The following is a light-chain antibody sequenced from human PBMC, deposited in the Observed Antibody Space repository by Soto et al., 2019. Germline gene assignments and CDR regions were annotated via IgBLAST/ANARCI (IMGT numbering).Light chain of an antibody. CDR2: DVS. Sequence: QSALTQPASVSGSPGQSITISCTGTSSDVGGYNYVSWYQQHPGKASKLMIYDVSNRPSGVSNRFSGSKSGNTASLTISGLQAEDEADYYCSSYTSSSTLDVVFGAGTKLTVL. J-gene: IGLJ2*01. V-gene: IGLV2-14*01. CDR3: SSYTSSSTLDVV. CDR1: SSDVGGYNY.